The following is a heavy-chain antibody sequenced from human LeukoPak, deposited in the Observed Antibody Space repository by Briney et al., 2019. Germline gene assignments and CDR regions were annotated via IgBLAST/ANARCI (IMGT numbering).Heavy chain of an antibody. V-gene: IGHV1-18*01. Sequence: ASVKVSCKASGYTFTSYGISWVRQAPGQGLEWMGWISPYNGDTNYVQKLQDRVTMTTDTSTSTAYVEVRSLRSDDTAVYYCARDGYYRHFDYWGQGTLVTVSS. J-gene: IGHJ4*02. CDR1: GYTFTSYG. CDR3: ARDGYYRHFDY. D-gene: IGHD3-22*01. CDR2: ISPYNGDT.